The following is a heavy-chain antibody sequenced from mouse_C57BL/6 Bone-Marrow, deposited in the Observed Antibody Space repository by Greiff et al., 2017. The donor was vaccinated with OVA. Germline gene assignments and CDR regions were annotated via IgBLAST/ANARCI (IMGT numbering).Heavy chain of an antibody. CDR3: ARAGVYDYGGGFCYAMDY. CDR2: ILPGSGST. CDR1: GYTFTGYW. D-gene: IGHD2-4*01. J-gene: IGHJ4*01. Sequence: QVQLKESGAELMKPGASVKLSCKATGYTFTGYWIEWVKQRPGHGLEWIGEILPGSGSTNYNEKFKGKATFTADTSSNTAYMQLSSLTTEDSASYYCARAGVYDYGGGFCYAMDYWGQGTSVTVSS. V-gene: IGHV1-9*01.